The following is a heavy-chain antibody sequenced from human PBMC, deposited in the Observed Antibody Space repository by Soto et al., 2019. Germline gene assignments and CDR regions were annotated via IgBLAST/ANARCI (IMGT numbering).Heavy chain of an antibody. CDR1: GGSISSYY. J-gene: IGHJ6*03. Sequence: SETLSLTCTVSGGSISSYYWSWIRQPPGKGLEWIGYIYYSGSTNYNPSLKSRVTISVDTSKNQFSLKLSSVTAADTAVYYCARVGGYYKRGYYYYYMDVWGKGTTVTVSS. CDR2: IYYSGST. D-gene: IGHD3-9*01. CDR3: ARVGGYYKRGYYYYYMDV. V-gene: IGHV4-59*01.